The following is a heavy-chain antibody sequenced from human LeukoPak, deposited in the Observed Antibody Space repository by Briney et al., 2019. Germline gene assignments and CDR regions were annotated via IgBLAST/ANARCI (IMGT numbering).Heavy chain of an antibody. CDR2: INRVGSAK. J-gene: IGHJ4*02. D-gene: IGHD6-13*01. V-gene: IGHV3-7*01. CDR3: ATAPAAADSF. Sequence: GGSLRLSCAASGFTFSSFWVTWVRQAPGKGLEWVANINRVGSAKTYVDSVKGRFIISRDNAKNSVYLRMSSLRAEDTAVYYCATAPAAADSFWGQGTLVAVSS. CDR1: GFTFSSFW.